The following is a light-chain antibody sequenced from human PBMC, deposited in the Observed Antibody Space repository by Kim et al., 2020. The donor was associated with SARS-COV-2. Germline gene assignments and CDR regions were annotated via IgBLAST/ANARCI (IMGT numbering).Light chain of an antibody. J-gene: IGKJ1*01. CDR3: QQYNNWPWT. CDR1: QSVCSN. V-gene: IGKV3-15*01. Sequence: VLPGEGATLSCRASQSVCSNLAWYQQKPGQAPMLLIYGASTRATCIPARFSGSGSGTEFTLTISSLQSEEFAVYYCQQYNNWPWTFGQGTKVDIK. CDR2: GAS.